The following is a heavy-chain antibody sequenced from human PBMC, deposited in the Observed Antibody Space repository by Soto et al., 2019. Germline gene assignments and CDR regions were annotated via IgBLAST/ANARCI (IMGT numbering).Heavy chain of an antibody. CDR2: ISGSGGST. V-gene: IGHV3-23*01. Sequence: GGSLRLSCAASGFTFSSYAMSWVRQAPGKGLEWVSAISGSGGSTYYADSVKGRFTISRDNSKNTLYLQMNSLRAGDTAVYYCARSYSSSWLGKIDYWGQGTLVTVSS. J-gene: IGHJ4*02. CDR3: ARSYSSSWLGKIDY. CDR1: GFTFSSYA. D-gene: IGHD6-13*01.